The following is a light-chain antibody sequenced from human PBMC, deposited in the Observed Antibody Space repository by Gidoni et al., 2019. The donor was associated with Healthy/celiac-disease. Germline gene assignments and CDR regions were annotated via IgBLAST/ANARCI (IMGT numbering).Light chain of an antibody. CDR3: QQYGSSPDT. Sequence: EIVLTPSPGTLSSSPGEKATPSCRASQSVSSSYLAWYQQKPGQAPRLLIYGASSRATGIPDRFSGSGSGTDFTLTISRLEPEDFAVYYCQQYGSSPDTFGQGTKLEIK. CDR1: QSVSSSY. CDR2: GAS. J-gene: IGKJ2*01. V-gene: IGKV3-20*01.